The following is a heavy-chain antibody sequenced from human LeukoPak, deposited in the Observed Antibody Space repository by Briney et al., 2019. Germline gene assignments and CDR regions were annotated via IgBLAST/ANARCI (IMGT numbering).Heavy chain of an antibody. J-gene: IGHJ4*02. V-gene: IGHV1-2*02. D-gene: IGHD2-2*01. Sequence: ASVNVSCKASGYTFTANYMHWVRQAPGQGLEWMGWINPRSGGRNYGEKFRGRVTMTRDTSITTAYMELSSLRFDDTAVYYCARGSGTSWFDYWGQGTLVTVSS. CDR2: INPRSGGR. CDR1: GYTFTANY. CDR3: ARGSGTSWFDY.